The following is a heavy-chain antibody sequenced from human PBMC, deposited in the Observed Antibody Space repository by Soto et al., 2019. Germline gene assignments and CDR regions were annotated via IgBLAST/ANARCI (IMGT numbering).Heavy chain of an antibody. J-gene: IGHJ3*02. D-gene: IGHD2-15*01. CDR1: GFTFSDYY. Sequence: PGGSLRLSCAASGFTFSDYYMSWIRQAPGKGLEWVSYISSSGSTIYYADSVKGRFTISRDNAKNSLYLQMNSLRAEDTAVYYCARDSSAELLTQGGAFDIWGQGTMVTVSS. CDR3: ARDSSAELLTQGGAFDI. CDR2: ISSSGSTI. V-gene: IGHV3-11*01.